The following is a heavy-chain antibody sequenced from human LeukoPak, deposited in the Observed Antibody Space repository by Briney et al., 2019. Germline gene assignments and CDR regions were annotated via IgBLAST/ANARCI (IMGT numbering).Heavy chain of an antibody. J-gene: IGHJ4*02. D-gene: IGHD3-9*01. CDR1: GFTFRTYG. CDR3: AKDWSLYYDILTGYYTY. V-gene: IGHV3-23*03. CDR2: IYSGGST. Sequence: GGSLRLSCAASGFTFRTYGMGWVRQAPGKGLEWVSVIYSGGSTYYADSVKGRFTISRDNSKNTLYLQMNSLRAGDTAVYYCAKDWSLYYDILTGYYTYWGQGTLVTVSS.